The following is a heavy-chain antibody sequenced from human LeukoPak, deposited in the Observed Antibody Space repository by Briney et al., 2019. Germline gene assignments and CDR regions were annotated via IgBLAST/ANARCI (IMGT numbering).Heavy chain of an antibody. CDR2: ISYSGGST. J-gene: IGHJ4*02. Sequence: GGSLRLSCVASGFTFNNYAMSWVRQAPGKGLEWVSTISYSGGSTYYADSVKGRFTISRDNSKNTLYLQMNNLRAEDTAVYYCAKTEGSGLRNFDYWGQGTLVTVSS. CDR1: GFTFNNYA. V-gene: IGHV3-23*01. CDR3: AKTEGSGLRNFDY. D-gene: IGHD3-10*01.